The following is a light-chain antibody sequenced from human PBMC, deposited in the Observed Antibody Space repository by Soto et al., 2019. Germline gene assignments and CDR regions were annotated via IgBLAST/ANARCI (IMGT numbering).Light chain of an antibody. V-gene: IGKV3-20*01. CDR3: QQYGGSPRT. J-gene: IGKJ1*01. CDR1: QSLSSN. CDR2: DAS. Sequence: EVVMRQSPATLSVSPGERATLSCRARQSLSSNLAWYQQKPGQAPRLLIYDASTRATGIPDRFSGSGSGTEFTLTISRLEPEDFAVYYCQQYGGSPRTFGQGTKVDIK.